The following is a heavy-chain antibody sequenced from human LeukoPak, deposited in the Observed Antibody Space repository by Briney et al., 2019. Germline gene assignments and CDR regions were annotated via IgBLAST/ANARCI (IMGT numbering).Heavy chain of an antibody. J-gene: IGHJ4*02. V-gene: IGHV1-24*01. Sequence: GASVKVSCKVSGYTLTELSMHWVRQAPGKGLEWMGGFDPEDGETIYAQKFQGRVTMTRNTSISTAYMELSSLRSEDTAVYYCARGHYGSGSYYKGYYFDYWGQGTLVTVSS. CDR1: GYTLTELS. CDR3: ARGHYGSGSYYKGYYFDY. CDR2: FDPEDGET. D-gene: IGHD3-10*01.